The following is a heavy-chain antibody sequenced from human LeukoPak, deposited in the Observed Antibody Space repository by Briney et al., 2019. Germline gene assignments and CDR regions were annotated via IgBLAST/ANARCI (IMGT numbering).Heavy chain of an antibody. CDR3: ATSMTMIRGVIYRGFDY. Sequence: ASVKVSCKASGGTFSSYTFSWVRQAPGQGLEWMGMIIPILGTSTYAQKFQGRLTITADKSTTTAYMDLSGLRSDDTAVYYCATSMTMIRGVIYRGFDYWGQGTLVTVSS. D-gene: IGHD3-10*01. J-gene: IGHJ4*02. CDR1: GGTFSSYT. CDR2: IIPILGTS. V-gene: IGHV1-69*08.